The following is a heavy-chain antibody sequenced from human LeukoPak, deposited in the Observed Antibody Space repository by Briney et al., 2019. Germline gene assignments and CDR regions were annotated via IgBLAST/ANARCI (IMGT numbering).Heavy chain of an antibody. CDR3: ARKEGRGYDSSGYYYV. Sequence: ASVRVSCKASGYTFTSYYMHWVRQAPGQGLEWMGIINPSGGSTSYAQKFQGRVTMTRDMSTSTVYMELSSLRSEDTAVYYCARKEGRGYDSSGYYYVWGQGTLVTVSS. CDR1: GYTFTSYY. CDR2: INPSGGST. D-gene: IGHD3-22*01. J-gene: IGHJ4*02. V-gene: IGHV1-46*01.